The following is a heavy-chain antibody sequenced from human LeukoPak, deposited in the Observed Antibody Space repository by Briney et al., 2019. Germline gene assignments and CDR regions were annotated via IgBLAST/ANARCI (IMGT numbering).Heavy chain of an antibody. Sequence: GASVKVSCKASGGTFSSYAISWVRQAPGQGLEWMGGIIPIFGTANYAQKFQGRVTITADESTSTAYMELSSLRSEDTAVYNCATEMAVAGTGVFDYWGQGTLVTVSS. D-gene: IGHD6-19*01. CDR3: ATEMAVAGTGVFDY. CDR1: GGTFSSYA. V-gene: IGHV1-69*13. J-gene: IGHJ4*02. CDR2: IIPIFGTA.